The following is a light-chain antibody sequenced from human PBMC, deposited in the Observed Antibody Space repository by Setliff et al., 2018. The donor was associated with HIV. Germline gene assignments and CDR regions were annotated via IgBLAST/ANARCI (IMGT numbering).Light chain of an antibody. CDR2: EVF. J-gene: IGLJ1*01. CDR1: TSDISHYNF. V-gene: IGLV2-14*01. Sequence: QSALTQPASVSASPGQSITISCTGTTSDISHYNFVSWYQQHPDSAPKLLIYEVFNRPSGVSHRFSGSKSGNTASLTISGLQAEDEADYYCSSYTRTNRVVFGTGTKVTVL. CDR3: SSYTRTNRVV.